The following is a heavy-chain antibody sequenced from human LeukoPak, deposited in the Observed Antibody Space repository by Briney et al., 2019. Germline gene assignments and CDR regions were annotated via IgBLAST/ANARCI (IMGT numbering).Heavy chain of an antibody. V-gene: IGHV5-51*01. D-gene: IGHD6-13*01. Sequence: GESLGISCKGSGYSFTSYWIGWVRQMPGKGLGGMGIIYPGDSDTKYSPSFQAQVTISADKSISTAYLQWSSLKASDTAMYYCASGGGWLQQLPFDYWGQGTLVTVSS. CDR3: ASGGGWLQQLPFDY. J-gene: IGHJ4*02. CDR1: GYSFTSYW. CDR2: IYPGDSDT.